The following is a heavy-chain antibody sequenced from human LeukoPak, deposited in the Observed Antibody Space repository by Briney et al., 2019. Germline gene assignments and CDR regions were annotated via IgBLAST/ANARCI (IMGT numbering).Heavy chain of an antibody. CDR1: GFTFSSYA. D-gene: IGHD2-15*01. Sequence: PGGSLRLSCAASGFTFSSYAMSWVRQAPGKGLEWVSAISGSGGSTYYADSVKGRFTISRDNSKNTLYLQMNSLRAEDTAVYYCAKDQMGHCSGGSCYDFDYWGQGSLVTVSS. V-gene: IGHV3-23*01. CDR3: AKDQMGHCSGGSCYDFDY. CDR2: ISGSGGST. J-gene: IGHJ4*02.